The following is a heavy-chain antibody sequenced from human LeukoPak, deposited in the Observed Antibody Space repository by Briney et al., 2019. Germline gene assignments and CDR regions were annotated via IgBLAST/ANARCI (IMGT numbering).Heavy chain of an antibody. CDR1: GGSFSGYY. CDR2: INHSGST. Sequence: SETLSLTCAVYGGSFSGYYWSWIRQPPGKGLEWIGEINHSGSTNYNPSLKSRVTISVDTSKNQFSLKLSSVTAVDTAVYYCARHPRGGPYFDYWGQGTLVTVSS. D-gene: IGHD3-16*01. J-gene: IGHJ4*02. V-gene: IGHV4-34*01. CDR3: ARHPRGGPYFDY.